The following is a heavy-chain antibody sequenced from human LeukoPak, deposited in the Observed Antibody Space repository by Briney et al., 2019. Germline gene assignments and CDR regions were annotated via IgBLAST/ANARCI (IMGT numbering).Heavy chain of an antibody. Sequence: SETLSLTCAVYGGSFNHYYWSWIRQSPGKGLEWIGEINHTGGTSYNPSLKSRVTISVDTSKNQFSLKLTPVTAADTAVYYCARGLTRGYTYGPPGYWGQGTLVAVSS. CDR1: GGSFNHYY. D-gene: IGHD2-8*01. CDR3: ARGLTRGYTYGPPGY. J-gene: IGHJ4*02. V-gene: IGHV4-34*01. CDR2: INHTGGT.